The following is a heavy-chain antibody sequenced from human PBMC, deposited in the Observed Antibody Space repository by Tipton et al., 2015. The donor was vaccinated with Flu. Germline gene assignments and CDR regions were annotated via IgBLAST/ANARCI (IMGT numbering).Heavy chain of an antibody. CDR1: GYSFTSYW. Sequence: VQLVQSGAEVKKPGESLKISCKGSGYSFTSYWIGWVRQMPGKGLEWMGIIYPGDSDTRYSPSFQGQVTISADKSISTAYLQWSSLKASDTAMYYWAGMGGWGNFRDGYNYGDYWGQGTLVTVSS. CDR3: AGMGGWGNFRDGYNYGDY. D-gene: IGHD5-24*01. CDR2: IYPGDSDT. J-gene: IGHJ4*02. V-gene: IGHV5-51*01.